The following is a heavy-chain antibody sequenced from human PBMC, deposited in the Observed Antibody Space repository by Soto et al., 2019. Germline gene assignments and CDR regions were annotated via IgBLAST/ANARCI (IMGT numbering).Heavy chain of an antibody. J-gene: IGHJ5*01. V-gene: IGHV3-23*01. CDR2: ISENSGGT. CDR3: ARKPNGFDS. Sequence: EVQLLESGGGLVQPGGSLRLSCAASGFTFSRHAMTWVRQAPGKGPEWVSSISENSGGTYYADSVKGRFTISRDNSKKTLYLQMNSLRAEDTAIYYCARKPNGFDSWGQGTLVTVSS. CDR1: GFTFSRHA.